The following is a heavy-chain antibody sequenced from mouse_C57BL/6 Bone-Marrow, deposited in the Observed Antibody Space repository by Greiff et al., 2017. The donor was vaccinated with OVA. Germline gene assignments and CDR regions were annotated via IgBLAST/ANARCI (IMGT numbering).Heavy chain of an antibody. CDR1: GYTFTSYW. Sequence: QVQLQQSGAELAKPGASVKLSCKASGYTFTSYWMHWVKQRPGQGLEWIGYINPSSGYTKYNQKFKDKATLTADKSSSTAYMQLSSLTYADSAVXYCAGTTPLWYFDVWGTGTTVTVSS. CDR3: AGTTPLWYFDV. CDR2: INPSSGYT. D-gene: IGHD1-1*01. J-gene: IGHJ1*03. V-gene: IGHV1-7*01.